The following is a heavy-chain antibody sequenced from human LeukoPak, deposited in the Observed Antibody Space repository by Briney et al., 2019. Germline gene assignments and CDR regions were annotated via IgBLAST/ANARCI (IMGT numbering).Heavy chain of an antibody. Sequence: GGSLRLSCAASGFTFSSYSMNWVRQAPGKGLEWVSSIGSSSSYIYYADSVKGRFTISRDNAKNSLYLQMNSLRAEDTAVYYCARGPRAAADDYWGQGTLVTVSS. CDR3: ARGPRAAADDY. CDR2: IGSSSSYI. CDR1: GFTFSSYS. V-gene: IGHV3-21*01. D-gene: IGHD6-13*01. J-gene: IGHJ4*02.